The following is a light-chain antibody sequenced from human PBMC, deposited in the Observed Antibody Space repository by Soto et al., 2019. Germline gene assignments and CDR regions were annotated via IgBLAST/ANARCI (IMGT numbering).Light chain of an antibody. J-gene: IGLJ1*01. Sequence: QSALTQPASVSGAPGQRVSISCTGSSSNIGAGHDVHWYQQLPGTAPKLLIYGNGNRPSGVPDRFSGSKSGTSASLAITGLQAEDEADYYCQSYDSGLSGSEVFGTGTKVTVL. CDR3: QSYDSGLSGSEV. CDR2: GNG. V-gene: IGLV1-40*01. CDR1: SSNIGAGHD.